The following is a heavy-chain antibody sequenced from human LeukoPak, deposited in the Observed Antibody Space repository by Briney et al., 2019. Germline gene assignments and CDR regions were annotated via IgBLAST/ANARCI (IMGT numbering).Heavy chain of an antibody. D-gene: IGHD2-21*02. Sequence: GGSLRLSCAASGFTFSSYGMHWVLQAPGKGLEWVAVISYDGSNKYYADSVKGRFTISRDNSKNTLYLQMSSLRAEDTAVYYCAKDQCGGDCAIPYYWGQGTLVTVSS. CDR3: AKDQCGGDCAIPYY. CDR2: ISYDGSNK. CDR1: GFTFSSYG. J-gene: IGHJ4*02. V-gene: IGHV3-30*18.